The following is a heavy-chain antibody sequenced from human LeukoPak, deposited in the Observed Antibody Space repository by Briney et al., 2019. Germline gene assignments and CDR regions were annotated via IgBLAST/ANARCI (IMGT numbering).Heavy chain of an antibody. J-gene: IGHJ4*02. V-gene: IGHV3-74*01. D-gene: IGHD2-21*02. CDR2: INNDGSGT. Sequence: GGSLRLSCAASGFIFSRYWMHWVRQAPGRGLVWVSRINNDGSGTSYADPVKGRFTISRDNAKNTLYLQMNSLRAEDTAVYYCARDPGPYCGGDCYYFDYWGPGTLVTVSS. CDR1: GFIFSRYW. CDR3: ARDPGPYCGGDCYYFDY.